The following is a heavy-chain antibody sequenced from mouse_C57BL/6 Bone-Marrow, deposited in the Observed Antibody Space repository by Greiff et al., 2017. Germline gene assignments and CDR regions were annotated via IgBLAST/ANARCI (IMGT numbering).Heavy chain of an antibody. CDR2: IYPGDGDT. Sequence: VHLVESGAELVKPGASVKISCKASGYAFSSYWMNWVKQRPGKGLEWIGQIYPGDGDTNYNGKFKGKATLTADKSSSTAYMQLSSLTSEDSAVYFCARSHYYGSSYWYFDVWGTGTTVTVSS. D-gene: IGHD1-1*01. J-gene: IGHJ1*03. CDR3: ARSHYYGSSYWYFDV. V-gene: IGHV1-80*01. CDR1: GYAFSSYW.